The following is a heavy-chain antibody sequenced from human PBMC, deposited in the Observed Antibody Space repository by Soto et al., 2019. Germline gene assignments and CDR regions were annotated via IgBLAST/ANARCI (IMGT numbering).Heavy chain of an antibody. V-gene: IGHV3-7*01. CDR2: IQNDGSEK. D-gene: IGHD2-15*01. CDR1: GFTCTRNW. J-gene: IGHJ3*02. Sequence: GGSLRLSCAASGFTCTRNWMSWVRQAPGKGLEWVANIQNDGSEKYNVDSVRGRFTISRDNAKNSLYLQMNSLRTEDTAVYYCARRGSHAYCSSGNCGAFDIWGQSRTVSVS. CDR3: ARRGSHAYCSSGNCGAFDI.